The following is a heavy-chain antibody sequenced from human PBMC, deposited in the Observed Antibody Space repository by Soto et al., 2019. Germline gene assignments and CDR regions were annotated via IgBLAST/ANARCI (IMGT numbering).Heavy chain of an antibody. CDR1: GGSIRRSCYY. D-gene: IGHD7-27*01. CDR3: SMHIHLGTNCCDP. J-gene: IGHJ5*02. Sequence: PSEKRSLTSTVSGGSIRRSCYYGCRIRQPTGKGLEWIGYIYYSGSTYYNPSLKSRVTISVDTSKNQFSLKLSSVTAADTAVYDCSMHIHLGTNCCDPWCPGLLVSV. CDR2: IYYSGST. V-gene: IGHV4-39*07.